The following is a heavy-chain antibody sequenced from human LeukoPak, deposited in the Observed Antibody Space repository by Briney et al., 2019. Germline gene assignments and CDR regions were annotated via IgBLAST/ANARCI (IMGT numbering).Heavy chain of an antibody. CDR3: ARDGGHRGHSYGCALVFDY. J-gene: IGHJ4*02. V-gene: IGHV4-59*01. CDR2: IYYSGST. CDR1: VGSISSYY. Sequence: SETLSLTCTASVGSISSYYWHWIRQPPGKGLEWMGYIYYSGSTNYNPSPKSRVTISVDTSKDQCAMKLSSVTAAETAVYYCARDGGHRGHSYGCALVFDYWGQGTLVTVSS. D-gene: IGHD5-18*01.